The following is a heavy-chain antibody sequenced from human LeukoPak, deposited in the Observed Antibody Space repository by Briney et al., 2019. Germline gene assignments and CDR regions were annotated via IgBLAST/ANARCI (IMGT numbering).Heavy chain of an antibody. Sequence: ASVKVSRKSSGGTFSSYAISWVRQAPGQGREWMGGIIPIFGTANYAQKFQGRVTITADESTSTAYMELSSLRSEDTAVYYCARDAYYYSSGLPYQAFDIWGQGTMVTVSS. CDR2: IIPIFGTA. CDR3: ARDAYYYSSGLPYQAFDI. D-gene: IGHD3-22*01. J-gene: IGHJ3*02. V-gene: IGHV1-69*13. CDR1: GGTFSSYA.